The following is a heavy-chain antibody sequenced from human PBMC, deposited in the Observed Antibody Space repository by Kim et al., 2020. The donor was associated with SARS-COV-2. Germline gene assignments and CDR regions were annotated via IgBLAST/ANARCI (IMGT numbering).Heavy chain of an antibody. CDR1: GFTFSSYA. D-gene: IGHD3-10*01. CDR2: ISGSGGST. V-gene: IGHV3-23*01. J-gene: IGHJ4*02. CDR3: AKDRRGVWFAAYYFDY. Sequence: GGSLRLSCAASGFTFSSYAMSWVRQAPGKGLEWVSAISGSGGSTYYADSVKGRFTISRDNSKNTLYLQMKSLRAKDPAVYYCAKDRRGVWFAAYYFDYWGQGPLVTVSS.